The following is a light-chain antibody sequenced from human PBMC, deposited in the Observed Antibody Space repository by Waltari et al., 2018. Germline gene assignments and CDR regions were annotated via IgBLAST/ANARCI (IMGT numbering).Light chain of an antibody. J-gene: IGKJ2*01. CDR1: RIITRNI. V-gene: IGKV3-20*01. Sequence: IVLTQSPGTLSLSLGERATLSCRASRIITRNIFAWYQQRPGQAPRLLIYGVSSRASGVSDRFSAGGSGRDSSLTISRLEPEDFAVYYCQQYGDSPATFGQGTKLEI. CDR2: GVS. CDR3: QQYGDSPAT.